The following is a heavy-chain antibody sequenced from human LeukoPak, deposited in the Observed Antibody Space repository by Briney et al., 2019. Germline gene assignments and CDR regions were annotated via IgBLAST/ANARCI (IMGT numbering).Heavy chain of an antibody. V-gene: IGHV1-2*02. D-gene: IGHD6-13*01. J-gene: IGHJ5*02. CDR2: INPNSGGT. Sequence: ASVKVSCKASGDTFTGYYMHWVRQAPGQGLEWMGWINPNSGGTSYAQKFQGRVTMTRDTSISTAYVELSRLRSDDTAVYYCARDPSSPWIAAAGTDWFDPWGQGTLVTVSS. CDR3: ARDPSSPWIAAAGTDWFDP. CDR1: GDTFTGYY.